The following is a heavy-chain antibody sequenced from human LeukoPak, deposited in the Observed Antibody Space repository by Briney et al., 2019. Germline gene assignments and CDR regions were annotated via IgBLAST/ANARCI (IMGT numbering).Heavy chain of an antibody. CDR2: INHSGST. V-gene: IGHV4-34*01. CDR3: ARGITISP. D-gene: IGHD3-9*01. J-gene: IGHJ4*02. CDR1: GFTFSSYG. Sequence: GSLRLSCAASGFTFSSYGMHWIRQPPGKGLEWIGEINHSGSTNYNPSLKSRVTISVDTSKNQFSLKLSSVTAADTAVYYCARGITISPWGQGTLVTVSS.